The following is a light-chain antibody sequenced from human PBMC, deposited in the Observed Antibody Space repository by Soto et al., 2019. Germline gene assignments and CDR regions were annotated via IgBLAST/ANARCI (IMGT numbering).Light chain of an antibody. J-gene: IGKJ1*01. CDR2: DAY. CDR3: QQYNSYSST. V-gene: IGKV1-5*01. CDR1: QSISSW. Sequence: DIQMTQSPSTLSASVGDRVTITCRASQSISSWLAWYQQKPGKAPKLLIYDAYSLESGVPSRFSGSGSGTEFTLTISSLQPDDFAPYYCQQYNSYSSTFGQGTKVEIK.